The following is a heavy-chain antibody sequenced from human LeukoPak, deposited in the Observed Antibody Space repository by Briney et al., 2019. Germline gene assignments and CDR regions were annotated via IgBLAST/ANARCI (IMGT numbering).Heavy chain of an antibody. J-gene: IGHJ4*02. Sequence: SGGSLRLSCAVSGFTFSSYSMNWGRQAQGKGLGWVSVISVGGGTTYYADSAKGRFTVSTDNSQNMLYLQMSSLTTEATTAYYCGKYKRPFGGLSGDYFDYWGQGTLVTVSS. CDR1: GFTFSSYS. CDR3: GKYKRPFGGLSGDYFDY. V-gene: IGHV3-23*01. D-gene: IGHD3-16*01. CDR2: ISVGGGTT.